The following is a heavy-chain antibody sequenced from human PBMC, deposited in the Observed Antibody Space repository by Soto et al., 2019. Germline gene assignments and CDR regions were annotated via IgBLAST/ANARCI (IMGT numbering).Heavy chain of an antibody. Sequence: SETLSLTCAVSGGSISSSNWWSWVRQPPGKGLEWIGEIYHSGSTNYNPSLKSRVTISVDKSKNQFSLKLSSVTAADTAVYYCAREFPYYESSDSYFDYWGQGALVTVS. CDR1: GGSISSSNW. CDR3: AREFPYYESSDSYFDY. J-gene: IGHJ4*02. D-gene: IGHD3-16*01. V-gene: IGHV4-4*02. CDR2: IYHSGST.